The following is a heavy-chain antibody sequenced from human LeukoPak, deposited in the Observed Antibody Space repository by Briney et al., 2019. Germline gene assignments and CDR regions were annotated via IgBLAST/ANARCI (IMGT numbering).Heavy chain of an antibody. D-gene: IGHD1-26*01. CDR1: GYPFTKSG. V-gene: IGHV1-2*02. J-gene: IGHJ4*02. CDR2: INPNSGGT. CDR3: ARDHKDMSGSYSDEATYYFDY. Sequence: ASVKVSCKGSGYPFTKSGIAWVRQAPGQGLEWMGWINPNSGGTNYAQKFQGRVTMTRDTSISTAYMELSRLRSDDTAVYYCARDHKDMSGSYSDEATYYFDYWGQGTLVTVSS.